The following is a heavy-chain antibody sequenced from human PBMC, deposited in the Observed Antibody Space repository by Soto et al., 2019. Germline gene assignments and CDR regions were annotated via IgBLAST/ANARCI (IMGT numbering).Heavy chain of an antibody. CDR3: AKDRAAVAVSSDS. CDR1: GFTFSSYA. J-gene: IGHJ4*02. Sequence: QVQLVESGGGVVQPGRSLRLSCAASGFTFSSYAMHWVRQAPGKGLEWVAFMSYDGTTKYHADSVKGRFTISRDNSKNTLYLQMDSLRAEDTAVYYCAKDRAAVAVSSDSWGQGTLVTVSS. CDR2: MSYDGTTK. V-gene: IGHV3-30*18. D-gene: IGHD6-19*01.